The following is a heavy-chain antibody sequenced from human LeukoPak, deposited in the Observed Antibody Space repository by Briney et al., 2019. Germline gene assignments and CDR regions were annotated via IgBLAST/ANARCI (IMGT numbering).Heavy chain of an antibody. CDR3: ASPQIATFAY. D-gene: IGHD3-16*01. V-gene: IGHV3-21*04. CDR1: GFTFSSYS. Sequence: GGSLGLSCAASGFTFSSYSMNWVRQAPGKGLEWVSSISSSSSYIYYADSVKGRFTISRDNSKNTLYLQMNSLRAEDTAVYYCASPQIATFAYWGQGALVTVSS. J-gene: IGHJ4*02. CDR2: ISSSSSYI.